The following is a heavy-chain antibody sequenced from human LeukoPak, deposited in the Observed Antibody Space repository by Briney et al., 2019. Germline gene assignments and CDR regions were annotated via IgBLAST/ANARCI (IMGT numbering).Heavy chain of an antibody. D-gene: IGHD3-10*01. J-gene: IGHJ3*02. CDR3: ARKGNAFDI. V-gene: IGHV3-74*01. Sequence: GGSLRLSCAASGFTFSSFWMHWVRHAPGKGLVWVSRINTDGSSTDYADSVKGRFTISRDNAKNTLYLQMNSLRAEDTAVYYCARKGNAFDIWGQGTMVTVSS. CDR2: INTDGSST. CDR1: GFTFSSFW.